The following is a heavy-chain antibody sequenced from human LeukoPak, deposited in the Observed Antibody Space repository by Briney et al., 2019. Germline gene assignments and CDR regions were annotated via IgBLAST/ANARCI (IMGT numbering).Heavy chain of an antibody. J-gene: IGHJ4*02. D-gene: IGHD3-10*01. CDR3: AKDSWDLWFGESVDY. CDR1: GFTFSSYE. Sequence: PGGSLRLSCAASGFTFSSYEMNWVRQAPGKGLEWVAFIRYDGSNKYYADSVKGRFTISRDNSKNTLYLQMNSLRAEDTAVYYCAKDSWDLWFGESVDYWGQGTLVTVSS. V-gene: IGHV3-30*02. CDR2: IRYDGSNK.